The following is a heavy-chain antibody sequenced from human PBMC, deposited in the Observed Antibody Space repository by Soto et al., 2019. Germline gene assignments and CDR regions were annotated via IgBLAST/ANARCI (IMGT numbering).Heavy chain of an antibody. J-gene: IGHJ4*02. CDR3: ARDSYSSSWYGGSHSFDY. V-gene: IGHV3-64*04. CDR1: GFTFSSYD. CDR2: ISSDGST. D-gene: IGHD6-13*01. Sequence: GGSLRLSCSASGFTFSSYDIHWVRQAPGKGLEYVSSISSDGSTYYAVSVKGRFTISRDNAKNSLYLQMNSLRAEDTAVYYCARDSYSSSWYGGSHSFDYWGQGTLVTVSS.